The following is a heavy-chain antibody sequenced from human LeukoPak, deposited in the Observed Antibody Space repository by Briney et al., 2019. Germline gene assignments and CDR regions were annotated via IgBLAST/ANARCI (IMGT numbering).Heavy chain of an antibody. D-gene: IGHD3-10*01. CDR1: GFTFSSYA. V-gene: IGHV3-64*01. Sequence: GGSLRLSCAASGFTFSSYAMHWVRQAPGKGLEYVSAISSNGGSTYYANSVKGRYTISRDNSKNTLYLQMGSLRAEDMAVYYCARAPSITPGYYMDVWGKGTTVTVSS. CDR3: ARAPSITPGYYMDV. J-gene: IGHJ6*03. CDR2: ISSNGGST.